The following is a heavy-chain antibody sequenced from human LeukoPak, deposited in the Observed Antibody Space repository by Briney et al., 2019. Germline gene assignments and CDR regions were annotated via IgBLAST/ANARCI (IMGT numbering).Heavy chain of an antibody. CDR3: ARGLEYYYDSSDYYYVGAFDI. J-gene: IGHJ3*02. CDR1: GGSISSGSYY. Sequence: SETLSLTCTVSGGSISSGSYYWSWIRQPAGKGLEWIGRMYTSGSTTYNPSLKSRVTISVDTSKNQFSLKLSSVTAADTAVYYCARGLEYYYDSSDYYYVGAFDIWGQGTMVTVSS. CDR2: MYTSGST. D-gene: IGHD3-22*01. V-gene: IGHV4-61*02.